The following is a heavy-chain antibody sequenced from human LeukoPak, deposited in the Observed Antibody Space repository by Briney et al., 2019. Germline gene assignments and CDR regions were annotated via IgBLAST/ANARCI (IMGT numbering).Heavy chain of an antibody. V-gene: IGHV4-59*01. D-gene: IGHD5-18*01. J-gene: IGHJ4*02. CDR3: ATFPLDTAMAEHY. CDR2: IYYSGST. CDR1: GDSISNYY. Sequence: PSETLSLTCTVSGDSISNYYWSWIRQPPGKGLEWIGYIYYSGSTNYNPSLKSRVTMSVDTSENQFSLRLSSVTAEDTAVYYCATFPLDTAMAEHYWGQGTLVTVSS.